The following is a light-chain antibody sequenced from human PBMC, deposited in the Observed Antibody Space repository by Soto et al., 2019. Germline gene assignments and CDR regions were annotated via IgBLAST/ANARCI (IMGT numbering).Light chain of an antibody. CDR1: SGSIASNY. J-gene: IGLJ3*02. CDR2: EDN. CDR3: QSYDATNQV. V-gene: IGLV6-57*01. Sequence: NFMLTQPHSVSESPGKTVIISCTRSSGSIASNYVQWYQQRPGSSPTTVIYEDNLRPTGVPGRFSGSIDSSSNSASLTISGLETEGEADFYCQSYDATNQVFGGGTKLTVL.